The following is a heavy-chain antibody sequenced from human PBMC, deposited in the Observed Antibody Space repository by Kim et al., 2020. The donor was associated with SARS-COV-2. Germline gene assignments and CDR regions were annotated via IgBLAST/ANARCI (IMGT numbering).Heavy chain of an antibody. Sequence: GGSLRLSCAASGFTFSSYWMSWVRQAPGKGLEWVANIKQDGSEKYYVDSVKGRFTISRDNAKNSLYLQMNSLRAEDTAVYYCARCSFSSSWSYYYYYGMDVWGQGTTVTVSS. CDR1: GFTFSSYW. V-gene: IGHV3-7*03. CDR3: ARCSFSSSWSYYYYYGMDV. CDR2: IKQDGSEK. J-gene: IGHJ6*02. D-gene: IGHD6-13*01.